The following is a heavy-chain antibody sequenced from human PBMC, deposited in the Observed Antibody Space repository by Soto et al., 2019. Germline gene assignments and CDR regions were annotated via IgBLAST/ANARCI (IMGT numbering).Heavy chain of an antibody. J-gene: IGHJ6*02. CDR1: GGSFSGYY. D-gene: IGHD6-13*01. CDR3: ARGALGGSSWYRGTYGMDV. V-gene: IGHV4-34*01. Sequence: SETLSLTCAVYGGSFSGYYWSWIRQPPGKGLEWIGEINHSGSTNYNPSLKSRVTISVDTSKNQFSLKLSSVTAANTAVYYCARGALGGSSWYRGTYGMDVWGQGTTVTVSS. CDR2: INHSGST.